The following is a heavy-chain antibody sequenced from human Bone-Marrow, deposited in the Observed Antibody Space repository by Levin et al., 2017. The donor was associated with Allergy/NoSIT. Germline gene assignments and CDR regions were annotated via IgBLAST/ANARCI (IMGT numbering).Heavy chain of an antibody. CDR2: IWFDGSNR. Sequence: GESLKISCAASGFTFSNYAMHWVRQAPGKGLEWVALIWFDGSNRYFADSVKGRFTLSRDNSKNTLYLQMNSLRADDTAVYFCARVSDGAETYYTPDFWGLGTLVTVSS. J-gene: IGHJ4*02. CDR1: GFTFSNYA. V-gene: IGHV3-33*01. D-gene: IGHD3-3*01. CDR3: ARVSDGAETYYTPDF.